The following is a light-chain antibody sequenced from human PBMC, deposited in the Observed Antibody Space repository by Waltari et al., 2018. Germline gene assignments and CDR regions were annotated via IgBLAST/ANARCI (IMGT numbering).Light chain of an antibody. CDR3: QQSYSTPRT. J-gene: IGKJ1*01. CDR2: AAS. Sequence: DIQMTQSQSSLSASVGDRVTITCRASQSISSYLNWYQHKPGKAPKLLIYAASSLQSGVPSRFSCSGSGTDFTLTISSLQPEDFATYYCQQSYSTPRTFGQGTKVEIK. V-gene: IGKV1-39*01. CDR1: QSISSY.